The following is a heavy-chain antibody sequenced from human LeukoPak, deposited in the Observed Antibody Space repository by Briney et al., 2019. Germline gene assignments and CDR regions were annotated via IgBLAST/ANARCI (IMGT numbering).Heavy chain of an antibody. J-gene: IGHJ6*03. CDR1: GGSFSGYY. V-gene: IGHV4-34*01. D-gene: IGHD2-15*01. CDR3: ARGYSIRYYYYYYMDV. Sequence: PSETLSLTCAVYGGSFSGYYWSWIRQPPGKGLEWIGEINHSGSTNYNPSLKSRVTISVNTSKNQFSLKLSSVTAADTAVYYCARGYSIRYYYYYYMDVWGKGTTVTVSS. CDR2: INHSGST.